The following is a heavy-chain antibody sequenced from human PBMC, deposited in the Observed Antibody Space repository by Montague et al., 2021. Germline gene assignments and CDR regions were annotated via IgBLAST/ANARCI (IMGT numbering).Heavy chain of an antibody. J-gene: IGHJ5*02. CDR1: GFPFSTFP. CDR2: ISHDGSNK. D-gene: IGHD3-22*01. V-gene: IGHV3-30-3*01. Sequence: SLRLSCAASGFPFSTFPMHWVRQAPGKGLEWVALISHDGSNKYYANSVRGRFTVSRDNSENTLYLQTSSLRADDTAVYYCARWRVYYDSSGYAAWGRGTLVTVSS. CDR3: ARWRVYYDSSGYAA.